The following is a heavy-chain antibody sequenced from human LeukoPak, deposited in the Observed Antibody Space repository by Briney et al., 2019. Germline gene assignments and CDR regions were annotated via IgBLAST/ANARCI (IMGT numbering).Heavy chain of an antibody. CDR2: ISGGGGTT. CDR1: GFTFSSYD. J-gene: IGHJ4*02. CDR3: AKDLSGGYDYFDY. V-gene: IGHV3-23*01. D-gene: IGHD5-12*01. Sequence: PGGSLRLSCAASGFTFSSYDMHWVRQAPGKGLEWVSAISGGGGTTYYTDSVKGRFTISRDNSKNTLYLQMNSLRAEDTAVYYCAKDLSGGYDYFDYWGQGTLVTVSS.